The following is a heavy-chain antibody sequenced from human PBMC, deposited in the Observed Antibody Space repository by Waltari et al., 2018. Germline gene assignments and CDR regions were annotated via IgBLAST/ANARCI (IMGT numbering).Heavy chain of an antibody. Sequence: QVQLQESGPGLVKPSETLSLTCAVSGYSISSGYSWGWIRQPPGKGLEWIGSIYHSGSTYYNPSLKSRVTISVDTSKNQFSLKLSSVTAADTAVYYCARHGGSGSYFDDAFDIWGQGTMVTVSS. D-gene: IGHD3-10*01. CDR3: ARHGGSGSYFDDAFDI. V-gene: IGHV4-38-2*01. CDR2: IYHSGST. CDR1: GYSISSGYS. J-gene: IGHJ3*02.